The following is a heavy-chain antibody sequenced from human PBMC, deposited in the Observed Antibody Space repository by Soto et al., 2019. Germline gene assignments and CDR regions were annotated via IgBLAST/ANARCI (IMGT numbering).Heavy chain of an antibody. CDR2: GYYTGTT. CDR3: ARHLAAVPRAFDY. D-gene: IGHD6-13*01. J-gene: IGHJ4*02. Sequence: QVQLQESGPGLLKPSETLSLTCTVSGGSISSYFDIWVRQPPGEGLDWIGSGYYTGTTGYNPSLTSRVTISVDTSKTQFSLTLRSVTAADTAVYYCARHLAAVPRAFDYWGRGTVVTVSP. CDR1: GGSISSYF. V-gene: IGHV4-59*01.